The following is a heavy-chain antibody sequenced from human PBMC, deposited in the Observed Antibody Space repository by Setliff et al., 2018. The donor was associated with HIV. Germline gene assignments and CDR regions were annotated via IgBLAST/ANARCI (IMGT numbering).Heavy chain of an antibody. V-gene: IGHV4-38-2*02. Sequence: SETLSLTCTVSGYSISSGYYWGWIRQPPGKGLEWIGSIYHSGSTYYNPSLKSRVTISVDTSKNQFSLKLSSVTAADTAVHYCARDDSSGWHFYYYYGMDVWGQGTTVTVSS. CDR2: IYHSGST. J-gene: IGHJ6*02. D-gene: IGHD6-19*01. CDR1: GYSISSGYY. CDR3: ARDDSSGWHFYYYYGMDV.